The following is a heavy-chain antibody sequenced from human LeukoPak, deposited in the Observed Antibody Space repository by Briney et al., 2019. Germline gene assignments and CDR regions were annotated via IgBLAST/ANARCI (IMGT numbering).Heavy chain of an antibody. V-gene: IGHV1-2*06. CDR1: GYTFSGSY. J-gene: IGHJ4*02. Sequence: ASVKVSCKTSGYTFSGSYIHWVRQAPGQGLEWMGRLNPNSGGTNYAQKFQGRVTMTRNTSISTAYMELTGLRSDDTAVYFCARGIAPRLGFDYWGQGTLVTVSS. CDR2: LNPNSGGT. D-gene: IGHD6-6*01. CDR3: ARGIAPRLGFDY.